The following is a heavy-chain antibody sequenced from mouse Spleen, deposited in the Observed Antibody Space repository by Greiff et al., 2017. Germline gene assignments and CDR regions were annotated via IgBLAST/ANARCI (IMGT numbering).Heavy chain of an antibody. D-gene: IGHD1-2*01. CDR1: GYSITSGYY. CDR3: ARRGLRHGAMDY. CDR2: ISYDGSN. J-gene: IGHJ4*01. V-gene: IGHV3-6*01. Sequence: EVHLVESGPGLVKPSQSLSLTCSVTGYSITSGYYWNWIRQFPGNKLEWMGYISYDGSNNYNPSLKNRISITRDTSKNQFFLKLNSVTTEDTATYYCARRGLRHGAMDYWGQGTSVTVSS.